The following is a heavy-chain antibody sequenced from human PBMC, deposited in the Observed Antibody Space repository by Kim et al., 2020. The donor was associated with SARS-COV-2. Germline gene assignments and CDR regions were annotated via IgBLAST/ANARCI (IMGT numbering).Heavy chain of an antibody. CDR3: AKEIVIGSGAAFDI. V-gene: IGHV3-11*05. D-gene: IGHD3-22*01. CDR1: GFTFSDYY. Sequence: GGSLRLSCAASGFTFSDYYMNWIRQAPGKGLEWVSSLSETSTYIRYADSVKGRFTISRDNAKTSLYLQMNSLRAEDTAVYYCAKEIVIGSGAAFDIWGQGTMVTVSS. J-gene: IGHJ3*02. CDR2: LSETSTYI.